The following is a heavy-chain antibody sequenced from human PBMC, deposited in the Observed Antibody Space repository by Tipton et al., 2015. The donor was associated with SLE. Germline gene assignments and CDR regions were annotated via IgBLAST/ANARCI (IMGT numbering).Heavy chain of an antibody. V-gene: IGHV1-18*01. CDR2: ISTYNGNA. D-gene: IGHD6-13*01. Sequence: QSGAEVKKPGASVKVSCKASGYTFTSYGISWVRQAPGQGLEWVGWISTYNGNANYAQKYQGGVTMTTDTSTSTVYMDLRSLRSDDTAVYYCARDGYSSSWYRVDPLGQGNLVTVSS. CDR1: GYTFTSYG. CDR3: ARDGYSSSWYRVDP. J-gene: IGHJ5*02.